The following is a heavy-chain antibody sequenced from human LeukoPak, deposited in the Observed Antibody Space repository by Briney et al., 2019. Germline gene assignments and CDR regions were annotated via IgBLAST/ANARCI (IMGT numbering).Heavy chain of an antibody. J-gene: IGHJ4*02. Sequence: GASVKVSCKASGFTFTNYNICWVRQAPGQGLEWMGWVSAYSGHTNYAQKLQGRVTMTTDTSTSTAYMELRSLRSDDTAVYYCARDDRYSGYDYDYWGQGTLVTVSS. CDR3: ARDDRYSGYDYDY. D-gene: IGHD5-12*01. V-gene: IGHV1-18*01. CDR1: GFTFTNYN. CDR2: VSAYSGHT.